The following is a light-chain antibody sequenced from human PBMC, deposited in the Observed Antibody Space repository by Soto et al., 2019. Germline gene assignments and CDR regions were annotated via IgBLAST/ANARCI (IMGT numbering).Light chain of an antibody. V-gene: IGKV3D-20*02. CDR1: QSVSSSY. CDR3: QQHNDWPT. J-gene: IGKJ5*01. Sequence: EIVLTQSPGTLSLSPVEIAPLSFRASQSVSSSYLAWYQKKPGQAPRLLIHDASTRATGIPARFSGSGSGTEFILTISSVESEDFAIYYCQQHNDWPTFGQGTRLEIK. CDR2: DAS.